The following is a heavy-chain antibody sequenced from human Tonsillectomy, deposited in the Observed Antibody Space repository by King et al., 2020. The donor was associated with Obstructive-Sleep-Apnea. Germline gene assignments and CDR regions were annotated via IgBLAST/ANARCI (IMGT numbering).Heavy chain of an antibody. D-gene: IGHD5-12*01. CDR3: ARHRGVEDYGGYGDYFDY. V-gene: IGHV4-59*08. Sequence: VQLQESGPGLVKPSETLSLTCTVSGGSISNYYWSWIRQPPGKGLEWIGYMYYSGNTNFNPSLKSRVTISEDTSKIQFSLRLSSVTAADTAVYYGARHRGVEDYGGYGDYFDYWGQGTLVTVSS. CDR2: MYYSGNT. CDR1: GGSISNYY. J-gene: IGHJ4*02.